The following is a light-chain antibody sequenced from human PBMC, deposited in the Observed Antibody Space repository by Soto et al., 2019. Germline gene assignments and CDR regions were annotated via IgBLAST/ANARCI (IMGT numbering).Light chain of an antibody. CDR1: QSVSNTF. V-gene: IGKV3D-20*02. CDR3: HQRQSWPRT. J-gene: IGKJ1*01. Sequence: EIVLTQSPGTLSLSPGERATLSCRASQSVSNTFLAWYQHKPGQAPRLLIYQTSLRAAGIPARFSASGSGTDFTLTISDVQPEDFALYYCHQRQSWPRTFGQGTKVDIK. CDR2: QTS.